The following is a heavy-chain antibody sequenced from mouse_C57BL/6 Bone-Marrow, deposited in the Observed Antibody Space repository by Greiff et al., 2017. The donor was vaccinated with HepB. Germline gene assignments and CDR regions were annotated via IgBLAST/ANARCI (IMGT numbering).Heavy chain of an antibody. D-gene: IGHD2-2*01. CDR3: ARDRPMVTTWYFDV. J-gene: IGHJ1*03. CDR2: ISDGGSYT. CDR1: GFTFSSYA. V-gene: IGHV5-4*01. Sequence: EVKLVESGGGLVKPGGSLKLSCAASGFTFSSYAMSWVRQTPEKRLEWVATISDGGSYTYYPDNVKGRFTISRDNAKNNLYLQMSHLKSEDTAMYYCARDRPMVTTWYFDVWGTGTTVTVSS.